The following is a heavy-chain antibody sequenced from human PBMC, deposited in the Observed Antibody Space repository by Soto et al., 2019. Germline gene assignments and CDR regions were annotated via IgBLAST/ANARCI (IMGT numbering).Heavy chain of an antibody. Sequence: PGGSLRLSCAASGFTFGNYWMHWVRQAPGKGLEWVSRMNSDGSTTNYADSVKGRFTVSRDNARNTPYLQMNSLRAEDTAVYYCATAEVDYWGPGTLVTVSS. V-gene: IGHV3-74*01. J-gene: IGHJ4*02. CDR3: ATAEVDY. CDR1: GFTFGNYW. CDR2: MNSDGSTT.